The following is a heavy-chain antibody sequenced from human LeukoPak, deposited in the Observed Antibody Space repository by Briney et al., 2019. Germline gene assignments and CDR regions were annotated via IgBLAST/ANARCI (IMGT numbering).Heavy chain of an antibody. CDR1: GFSLSTYW. J-gene: IGHJ4*02. Sequence: GGSLRLSCAASGFSLSTYWVTWVRQAPGTGLEWVANINPGGTETYYVEPVKGRFTVSRDNAKNLVYLQMNSLRAEDSAVYHCGRFGYVAGVDLWGQGTLVTVSS. D-gene: IGHD6-19*01. V-gene: IGHV3-7*01. CDR3: GRFGYVAGVDL. CDR2: INPGGTET.